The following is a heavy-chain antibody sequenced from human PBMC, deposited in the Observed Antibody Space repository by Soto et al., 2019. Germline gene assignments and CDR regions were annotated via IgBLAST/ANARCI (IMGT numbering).Heavy chain of an antibody. CDR1: GFTFSSYG. Sequence: PGGSLRLSCAASGFTFSSYGMHWVRQAPGKGLEWVAVIWYDGSNKYYADSVKGRFTISRDNSKNTLYLQMNSLRAEDTAVYYCARDGSYKYYYDSSGYYYYGMDVWGQGTTVTVSS. D-gene: IGHD3-22*01. J-gene: IGHJ6*02. CDR3: ARDGSYKYYYDSSGYYYYGMDV. CDR2: IWYDGSNK. V-gene: IGHV3-33*01.